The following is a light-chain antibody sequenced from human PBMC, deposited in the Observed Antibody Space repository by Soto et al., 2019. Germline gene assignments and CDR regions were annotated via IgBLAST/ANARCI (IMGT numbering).Light chain of an antibody. CDR1: QSLLHSNGYNS. V-gene: IGKV2-28*01. CDR3: MQALPTPHT. CDR2: LGS. Sequence: DIVMTQSPLSLPVTPGEPASISCRSSQSLLHSNGYNSLDWYLQKPGQSPQLLIYLGSNRASGVPDRFSGSGSGTDFTLKISRVEVEDVGVYYCMQALPTPHTFGGGTKVEIK. J-gene: IGKJ4*01.